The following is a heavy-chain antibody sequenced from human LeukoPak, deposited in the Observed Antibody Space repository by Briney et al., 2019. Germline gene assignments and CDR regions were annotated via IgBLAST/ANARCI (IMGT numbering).Heavy chain of an antibody. Sequence: GGSLRLSCAASGFTFSSYWMSWVRQAPGKGLEWVANINQDGSEKYFVDSVKGRFTISRENAKNSLYLKMNSLRAEDTAVYYCARDHLQYYYDSSGYYEDNFDYWGQGTLVTVSS. V-gene: IGHV3-7*01. J-gene: IGHJ4*02. D-gene: IGHD3-22*01. CDR3: ARDHLQYYYDSSGYYEDNFDY. CDR1: GFTFSSYW. CDR2: INQDGSEK.